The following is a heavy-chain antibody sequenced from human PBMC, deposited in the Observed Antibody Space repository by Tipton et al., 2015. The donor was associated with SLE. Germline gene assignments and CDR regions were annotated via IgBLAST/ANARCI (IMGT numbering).Heavy chain of an antibody. Sequence: TLSLTCAVSGYSISSGYYWGWIRQPPGKGLEWIGSIYYSGSTYYNPSLKSRVTISVDTSKNQFSLKLSSVTAADTAVYYCARDTVTPWGAFDIWGQGTMVTVSS. J-gene: IGHJ3*02. CDR1: GYSISSGYY. CDR3: ARDTVTPWGAFDI. CDR2: IYYSGST. D-gene: IGHD4-17*01. V-gene: IGHV4-38-2*02.